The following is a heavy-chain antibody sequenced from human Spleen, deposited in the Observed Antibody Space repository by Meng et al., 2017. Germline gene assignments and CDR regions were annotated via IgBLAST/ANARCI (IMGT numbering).Heavy chain of an antibody. Sequence: QGQLVQSEAEVKKTGASVKVSCEASGYTLSSDGFSWVRQAPGQGLEWLGWINTYNGKTDYAQKFQGRITMTTDTFTSTAYMELRSLRSDDTAVYYCATRGNPYLNCWGQGTLVTVSS. J-gene: IGHJ4*02. CDR2: INTYNGKT. CDR3: ATRGNPYLNC. V-gene: IGHV1-18*01. CDR1: GYTLSSDG.